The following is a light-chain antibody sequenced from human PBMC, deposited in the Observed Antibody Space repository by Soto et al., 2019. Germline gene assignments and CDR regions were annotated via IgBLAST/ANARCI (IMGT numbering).Light chain of an antibody. CDR1: SSDIGGYNY. J-gene: IGLJ1*01. CDR2: EVS. CDR3: SSYTTSNSLV. V-gene: IGLV2-14*01. Sequence: QSALTQPASVSGSPGQSISISCTGTSSDIGGYNYVSWYQHHPGKAPKLMIYEVSNRPSGVSNRFSGSKSGNTASLTISGLQADDEADYYCSSYTTSNSLVFGTGTKVTVL.